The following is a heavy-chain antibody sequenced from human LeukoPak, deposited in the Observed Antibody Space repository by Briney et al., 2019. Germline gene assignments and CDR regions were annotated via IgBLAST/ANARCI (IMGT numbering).Heavy chain of an antibody. CDR3: ASLRSIAFDI. CDR2: IYYSRST. D-gene: IGHD6-6*01. CDR1: GGSISSYY. J-gene: IGHJ3*02. V-gene: IGHV4-59*01. Sequence: SETLSLTCTVSGGSISSYYWSWIRQPPGKGLEWIGYIYYSRSTNYNPSLKSRVTIPVDTTKNQFSLKLSSVTAADTAVYYCASLRSIAFDIWGQGTMVTVSS.